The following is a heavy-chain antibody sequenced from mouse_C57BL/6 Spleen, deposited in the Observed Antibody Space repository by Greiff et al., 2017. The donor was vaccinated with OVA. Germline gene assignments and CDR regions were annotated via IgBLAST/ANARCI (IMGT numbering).Heavy chain of an antibody. CDR1: GYTFTSYW. D-gene: IGHD1-1*01. CDR3: ARSSYYGSSGYAMDY. J-gene: IGHJ4*01. V-gene: IGHV1-69*01. Sequence: QVQLQQPGAELVMPGASVKLSCKASGYTFTSYWMHWVKQRPGQGLEWIGEIDPSDSYTNYNQKFKGKSTLTVDKSSSTAYMQLSSLTSEDSAVYYCARSSYYGSSGYAMDYWGQGTSVTVSS. CDR2: IDPSDSYT.